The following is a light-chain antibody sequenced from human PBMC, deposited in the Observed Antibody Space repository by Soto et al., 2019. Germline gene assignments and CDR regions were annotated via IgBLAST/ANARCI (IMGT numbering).Light chain of an antibody. CDR1: QSLLQSIGYNS. Sequence: DIVMTQSSLSLTVTPGAPASISCSSSQSLLQSIGYNSLDWYLQKPGQSQQLQIYFGSYPAAGVPERCSGRGPGTDLTLKKRRVEAEDVGVDYSTQPQQSPPSFGIGTKVQ. CDR2: FGS. V-gene: IGKV2-28*01. J-gene: IGKJ1*01. CDR3: TQPQQSPPS.